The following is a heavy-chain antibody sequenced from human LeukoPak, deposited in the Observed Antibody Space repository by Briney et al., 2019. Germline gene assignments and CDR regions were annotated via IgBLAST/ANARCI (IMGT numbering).Heavy chain of an antibody. CDR1: GGTFSSYA. CDR3: ARDALSGSPWDY. Sequence: SVKVSCKASGGTFSSYAISWVRQAPGQGLEWMGRIIPILGIANYAQKFQGRVTITADKSTSTAYMELSSLRSGDTAVYYCARDALSGSPWDYWGQGTLVTVSS. D-gene: IGHD3-16*02. J-gene: IGHJ4*02. V-gene: IGHV1-69*04. CDR2: IIPILGIA.